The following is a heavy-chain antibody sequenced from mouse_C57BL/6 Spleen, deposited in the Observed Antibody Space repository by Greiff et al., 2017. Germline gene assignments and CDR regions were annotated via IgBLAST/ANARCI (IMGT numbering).Heavy chain of an antibody. CDR3: ARSGYYSNYDY. V-gene: IGHV1-61*01. Sequence: LQESGAELVRPGSSVKLSCKASGYTFTSYWMDWVKQRPGQGLEWIGNIYPSDSETHYNQKFKDKATLTVDKSSSTAYMQLSSLTSEDSAVYYCARSGYYSNYDYWGQGTTLTVSS. CDR2: IYPSDSET. J-gene: IGHJ2*01. CDR1: GYTFTSYW. D-gene: IGHD2-5*01.